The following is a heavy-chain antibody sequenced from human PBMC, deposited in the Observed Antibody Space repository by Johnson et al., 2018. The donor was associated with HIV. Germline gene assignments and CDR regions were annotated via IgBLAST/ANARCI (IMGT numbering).Heavy chain of an antibody. V-gene: IGHV3-11*04. CDR3: AKGEQLVISRKGHDAFDI. J-gene: IGHJ3*02. D-gene: IGHD6-6*01. CDR1: GFTFSDYY. Sequence: QMLLVESGGGVVPPGGSLRLSCAASGFTFSDYYMSWIRQAPGKGLEWVSYISGSGSTISSAYSVKARFTISRANDKNSLYLQMNTLRVEDTAVYYCAKGEQLVISRKGHDAFDIWGQGTMGTVSS. CDR2: ISGSGSTI.